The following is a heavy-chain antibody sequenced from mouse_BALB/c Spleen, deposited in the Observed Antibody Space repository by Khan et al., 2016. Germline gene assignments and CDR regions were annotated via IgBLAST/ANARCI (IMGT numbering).Heavy chain of an antibody. J-gene: IGHJ3*01. D-gene: IGHD3-3*01. CDR2: INSDSSTI. Sequence: EVKLLESGGGLVQPGGSLKLSCAASGFDFSRYWMSWVRQAPGKGLEWIGEINSDSSTINYTPSLKDKFIISRDNAKNTLYLQISKVRSEGTALYYYARLGYYSYLAYKGQVTLVTVAA. CDR1: GFDFSRYW. V-gene: IGHV4-1*02. CDR3: ARLGYYSYLAY.